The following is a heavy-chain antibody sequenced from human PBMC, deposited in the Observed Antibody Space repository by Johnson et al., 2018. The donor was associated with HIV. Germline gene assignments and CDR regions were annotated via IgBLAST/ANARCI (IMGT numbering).Heavy chain of an antibody. Sequence: QVQLVESGGGVVQPGGSLRLSCAASGFTFNTYGIHWVRQAPGKGLEWVAFIRFDGSNKYYADSVKGRFAISRDNSKNTLFLQMKSLRAEDTAVYYCAKEDPVRGYSGYVDAFDIWGQGTMVTVSS. CDR1: GFTFNTYG. CDR3: AKEDPVRGYSGYVDAFDI. V-gene: IGHV3-30*02. CDR2: IRFDGSNK. D-gene: IGHD5-12*01. J-gene: IGHJ3*02.